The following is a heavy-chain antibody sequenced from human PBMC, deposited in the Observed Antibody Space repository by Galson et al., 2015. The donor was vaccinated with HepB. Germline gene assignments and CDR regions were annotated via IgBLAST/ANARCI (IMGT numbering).Heavy chain of an antibody. D-gene: IGHD2-2*01. CDR1: GFTFSSYW. V-gene: IGHV3-7*01. CDR2: IKQDGSEK. Sequence: SLRLSCAASGFTFSSYWMSWVRQAPGKGLEWVANIKQDGSEKYYVDSVKGRFTISRDNAKNSLYLQMNSLRAEDTAVYYCARDSTGCSSTSCYFRYYYGMDVWGQGTTVTVSS. J-gene: IGHJ6*02. CDR3: ARDSTGCSSTSCYFRYYYGMDV.